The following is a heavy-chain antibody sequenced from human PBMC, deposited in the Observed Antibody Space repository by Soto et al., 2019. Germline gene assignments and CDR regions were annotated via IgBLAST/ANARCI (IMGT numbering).Heavy chain of an antibody. J-gene: IGHJ4*02. D-gene: IGHD3-22*01. CDR2: INPSGGST. CDR1: GDTFNSYY. Sequence: ASVKVSCNASGDTFNSYYMHWGRQAPGQGLEWMGIINPSGGSTSYAQKFQGRVTMTRDTSTSTVYMELSSLRSEDTAVYYCARVAHYYDSSGPFDYWGQGTLVTVSS. CDR3: ARVAHYYDSSGPFDY. V-gene: IGHV1-46*02.